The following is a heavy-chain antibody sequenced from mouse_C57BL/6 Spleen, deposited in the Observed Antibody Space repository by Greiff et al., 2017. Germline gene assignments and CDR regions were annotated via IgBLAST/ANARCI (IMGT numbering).Heavy chain of an antibody. V-gene: IGHV1-64*01. CDR3: ARGEPNRERVYFDY. CDR2: INPNSGST. CDR1: GYTFTSYW. J-gene: IGHJ2*01. Sequence: QVQLQQPGAELVKPGASVKLSCTASGYTFTSYWMHWVQQRPGQGLEWIGMINPNSGSTNYNEKFKSNVTLTVDKSSSTAYMQLSSLTSEDAAVYYCARGEPNRERVYFDYWGQGTTLTVSS.